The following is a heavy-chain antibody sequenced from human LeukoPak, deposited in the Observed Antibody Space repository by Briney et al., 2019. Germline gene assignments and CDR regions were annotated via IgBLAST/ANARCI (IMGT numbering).Heavy chain of an antibody. CDR3: ARATVTTDGIDY. D-gene: IGHD4-11*01. V-gene: IGHV1-3*01. CDR2: INAGNGNT. Sequence: ASVKVSCKASGYTFTSYAMHWVRQAPGQRLEWMGWINAGNGNTKYSQKFQGRVTITRDTSASTAYMELSSLRSEDTAVYYCARATVTTDGIDYWGQGTLVTVSS. J-gene: IGHJ4*02. CDR1: GYTFTSYA.